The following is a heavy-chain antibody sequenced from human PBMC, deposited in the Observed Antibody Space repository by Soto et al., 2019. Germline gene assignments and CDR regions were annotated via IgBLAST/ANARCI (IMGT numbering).Heavy chain of an antibody. CDR2: ISHDGTNR. CDR3: ARSSGVPPPDFDY. Sequence: GGCLRLSCAPSGFAFNIYAVHWVRHAPGKGLAWVAVISHDGTNRYYTDSVRGRLTIARENSKNTVYLEIDSLRADDTAVYYCARSSGVPPPDFDYWGQGTLVTVSS. V-gene: IGHV3-30-3*01. CDR1: GFAFNIYA. J-gene: IGHJ4*02. D-gene: IGHD3-3*01.